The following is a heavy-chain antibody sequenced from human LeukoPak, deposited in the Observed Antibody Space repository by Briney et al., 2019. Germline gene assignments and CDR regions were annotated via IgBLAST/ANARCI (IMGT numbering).Heavy chain of an antibody. CDR1: GYSISSGYY. J-gene: IGHJ4*02. V-gene: IGHV4-38-2*01. CDR3: ARLYYYDSSGYLV. CDR2: IYHSGST. D-gene: IGHD3-22*01. Sequence: SETLSLTCAVSGYSISSGYYWGWIRQPPGKGLEWIGSIYHSGSTYYNPSLKSRVTISVDTSKNQFSLMLSSVTAADTAVYYCARLYYYDSSGYLVWGQGTLVTVSS.